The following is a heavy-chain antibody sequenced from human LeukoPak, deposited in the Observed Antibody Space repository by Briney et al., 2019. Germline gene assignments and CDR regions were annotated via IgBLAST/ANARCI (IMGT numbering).Heavy chain of an antibody. CDR2: ITNSGDTK. CDR1: GFNFSDYY. CDR3: ARGAGPLFDP. V-gene: IGHV3-11*01. J-gene: IGHJ5*02. Sequence: GSLRLLCAASGFNFSDYYMGLNRRGPGGGLKWIAYITNSGDTKHYADSVKGRFIISRDNAKNSLYLQTDSLRADDTAVYYCARGAGPLFDPWGQGTLVTVSS.